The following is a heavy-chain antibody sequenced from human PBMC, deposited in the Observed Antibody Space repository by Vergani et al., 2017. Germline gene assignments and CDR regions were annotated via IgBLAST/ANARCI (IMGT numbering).Heavy chain of an antibody. V-gene: IGHV4-61*10. CDR2: IYYSGST. CDR1: GGSVSSGSYY. CDR3: GRDRRASYYECWVGNLILLATKGMDV. D-gene: IGHD3-3*01. Sequence: QVQLQESGPGLVKPSETLSLTCTVSGGSVSSGSYYWSWIRQPAGKGLEWIGYIYYSGSTNYNPSLKSRVTISVDTSKNQFSLKRSSVPARDTAVYYGGRDRRASYYECWVGNLILLATKGMDVGAKGPRSPSP. J-gene: IGHJ6*02.